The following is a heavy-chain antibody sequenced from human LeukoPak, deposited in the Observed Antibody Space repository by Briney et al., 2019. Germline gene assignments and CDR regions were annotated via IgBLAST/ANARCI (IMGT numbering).Heavy chain of an antibody. Sequence: ASVRVSCKASGYTFTSYDIIWVRQATGQGLEWMGWMNPNSGNTGYAQKFQGRVTMTRNTSISTAYMELSSLRSEDTAVYYCARPKGEQLVMGSYYYMDVWGKGTTVTVSS. V-gene: IGHV1-8*01. CDR3: ARPKGEQLVMGSYYYMDV. J-gene: IGHJ6*03. CDR1: GYTFTSYD. CDR2: MNPNSGNT. D-gene: IGHD6-6*01.